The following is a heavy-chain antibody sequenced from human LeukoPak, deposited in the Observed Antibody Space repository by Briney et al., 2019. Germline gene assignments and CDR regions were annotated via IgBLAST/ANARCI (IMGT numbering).Heavy chain of an antibody. Sequence: SQTLSLTCTVSGGSISSGSYYWSWIRQPAGKGLEWIGRIYTSGSTNYNPSLKSRVTISVDTSKNQFSLKLSSVTAADTAVYYCASSSSGTFDAFDIWGQGTMVTVSS. CDR1: GGSISSGSYY. V-gene: IGHV4-61*02. CDR2: IYTSGST. D-gene: IGHD6-6*01. J-gene: IGHJ3*02. CDR3: ASSSSGTFDAFDI.